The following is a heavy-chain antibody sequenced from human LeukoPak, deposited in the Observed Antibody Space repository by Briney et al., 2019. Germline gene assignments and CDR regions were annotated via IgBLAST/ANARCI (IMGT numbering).Heavy chain of an antibody. D-gene: IGHD3-22*01. CDR2: IIPIFGTA. CDR3: ARDRREGSSGYDY. J-gene: IGHJ4*02. Sequence: ASVKVSCKASGGTFSSYAISWVRQAPGRGLEWMGGIIPIFGTANYAQKFQGRVTITADESTSTAYMELSSLRSEDTAVYYCARDRREGSSGYDYWGQGTLVTVSS. CDR1: GGTFSSYA. V-gene: IGHV1-69*01.